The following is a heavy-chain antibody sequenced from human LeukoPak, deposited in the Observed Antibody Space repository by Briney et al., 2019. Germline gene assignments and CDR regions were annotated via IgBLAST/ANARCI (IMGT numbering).Heavy chain of an antibody. J-gene: IGHJ4*02. CDR2: ISSSSSYI. CDR3: ARDSNGYNGFDY. Sequence: GGSLRLSWAASGFTFSSYSMNWVRQAPGKRLEWVSSISSSSSYIYYADSVKGRFTISRDNAKNSLYLQTNSLRAEDTAVYYCARDSNGYNGFDYWGQGTLVTVSS. CDR1: GFTFSSYS. D-gene: IGHD5-24*01. V-gene: IGHV3-21*01.